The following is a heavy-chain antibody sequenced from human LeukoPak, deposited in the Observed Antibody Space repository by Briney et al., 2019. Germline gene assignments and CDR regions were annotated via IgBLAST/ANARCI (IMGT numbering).Heavy chain of an antibody. V-gene: IGHV3-30*18. CDR1: GFTFSSYG. CDR3: AKDMGGDYRIDY. Sequence: GRSLRLSCAASGFTFSSYGKHWVRQAPGKGLEWVAVISYDGSNKYYADSVKGRFTISRDNSKNTLYLQMNSLRAEDTAVYYCAKDMGGDYRIDYWGQGTLVSVSS. J-gene: IGHJ4*02. CDR2: ISYDGSNK. D-gene: IGHD4-11*01.